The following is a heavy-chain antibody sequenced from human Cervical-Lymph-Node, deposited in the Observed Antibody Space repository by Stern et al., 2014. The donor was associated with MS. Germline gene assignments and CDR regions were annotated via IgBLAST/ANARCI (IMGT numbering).Heavy chain of an antibody. CDR1: GFTFSDAW. CDR3: TTDLWSSGDTFLFDY. Sequence: EVQLVESGGGLVKPGGSLRLSCAASGFTFSDAWMNWVRQAPGKGLEWVGRIKSKSDGGKIDYAAPVKGRITIARDASREALFLQMSSLKTEDTAVYYCTTDLWSSGDTFLFDYWGQGILVTVS. D-gene: IGHD6-25*01. V-gene: IGHV3-15*01. CDR2: IKSKSDGGKI. J-gene: IGHJ4*02.